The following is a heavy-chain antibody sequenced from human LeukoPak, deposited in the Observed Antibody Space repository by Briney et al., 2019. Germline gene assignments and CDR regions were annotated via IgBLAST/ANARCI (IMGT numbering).Heavy chain of an antibody. CDR3: ARLSWLAVAGSYYYGMDV. CDR1: GDSVSSNSAA. CDR2: TYYRSKWYN. J-gene: IGHJ6*02. V-gene: IGHV6-1*01. Sequence: SQTLSLTCAISGDSVSSNSAAWNWIRQSPSSGLEWLGRTYYRSKWYNDYAVSVKSRITINPDTSKNQFSLQLNSVTPEDTAVYYCARLSWLAVAGSYYYGMDVWGQGTTVTVSS. D-gene: IGHD6-19*01.